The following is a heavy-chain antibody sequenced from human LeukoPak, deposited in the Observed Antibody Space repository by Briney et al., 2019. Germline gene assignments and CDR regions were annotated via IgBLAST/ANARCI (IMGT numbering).Heavy chain of an antibody. J-gene: IGHJ4*02. CDR2: IYSGGST. CDR1: GFTVSSNY. V-gene: IGHV3-53*01. Sequence: GGSLRLSCAASGFTVSSNYMSWVRRAPGKGLEWVSVIYSGGSTYYADSVKGRFTISRDNSKNTLYLQMNSLRAEDTAVYYCAKLSMDSYYFDYWGQGTLVTVSS. CDR3: AKLSMDSYYFDY. D-gene: IGHD3/OR15-3a*01.